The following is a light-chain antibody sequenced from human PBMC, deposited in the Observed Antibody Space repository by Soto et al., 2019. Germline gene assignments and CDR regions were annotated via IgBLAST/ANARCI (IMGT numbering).Light chain of an antibody. J-gene: IGKJ3*01. CDR3: QQFNSYPRT. CDR2: DAS. Sequence: AIQLTQSPSSLSASVGDRVTITCRASQGISSALAWYQQKPGKAPKLLIYDASSLESGVPSRFSGSGSGSDFTLTISSLQPVDFATYYCQQFNSYPRTFGPGTKVDIK. CDR1: QGISSA. V-gene: IGKV1-13*02.